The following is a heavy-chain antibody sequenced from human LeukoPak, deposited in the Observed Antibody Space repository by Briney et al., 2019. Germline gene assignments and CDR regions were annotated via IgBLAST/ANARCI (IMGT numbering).Heavy chain of an antibody. CDR2: INPSGGST. CDR3: ARELPPDYYYYGMDV. CDR1: GYTFTSYY. D-gene: IGHD1-26*01. V-gene: IGHV1-46*01. Sequence: GASVKVSCKASGYTFTSYYMHWVRQAPGQGLEWMGIINPSGGSTSYAQKFQGRVTITADESTSTAYMELSSLRSEDTAVYYCARELPPDYYYYGMDVWGQGTTVTVSS. J-gene: IGHJ6*02.